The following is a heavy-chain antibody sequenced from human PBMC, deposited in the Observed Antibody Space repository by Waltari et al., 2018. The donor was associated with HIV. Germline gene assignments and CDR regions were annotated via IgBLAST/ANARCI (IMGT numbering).Heavy chain of an antibody. CDR3: AKDTVRGSHFTVHKTTPPES. V-gene: IGHV3-30*18. D-gene: IGHD1-1*01. Sequence: QVQLVESGGGVVQPGRSLRLSCAASGFTFSSYGMHWVRQAPGKGLEWVAVISYDGSNKYYADSVKGRFTISRDNSKNTLYLQMNSLRAEDTAVYYCAKDTVRGSHFTVHKTTPPESWGQGTLVTVSS. CDR2: ISYDGSNK. J-gene: IGHJ5*02. CDR1: GFTFSSYG.